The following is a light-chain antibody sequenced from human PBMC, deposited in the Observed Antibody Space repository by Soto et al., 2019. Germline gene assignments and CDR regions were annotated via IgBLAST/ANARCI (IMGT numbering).Light chain of an antibody. J-gene: IGKJ4*01. CDR1: QDVGVY. CDR2: DAS. CDR3: RQYDSLPLT. V-gene: IGKV1-33*01. Sequence: DIQMTQAPSSLSARVGDRITITCQASQDVGVYLDWYQQKPGKAPKVLIYDASSLKTGVPSRFSGSGSGTLVTLTISSLQPEYFATYYCRQYDSLPLTFGGGTKVEIK.